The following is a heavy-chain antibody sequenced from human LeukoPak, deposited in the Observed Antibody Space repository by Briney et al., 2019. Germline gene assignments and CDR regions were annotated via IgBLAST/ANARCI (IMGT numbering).Heavy chain of an antibody. J-gene: IGHJ3*02. V-gene: IGHV3-7*01. Sequence: GGSLRLSCVASGFTFSSRDWMTWVRQAPGKGLEWVANIKQDGSEKNYVDSVKGRFTISRDNAKNSVDLQMNSLRAEDTAVYYCARDVLSAEVVARVNAFDIWGQGTMVTVSS. CDR3: ARDVLSAEVVARVNAFDI. CDR1: GFTFSSRDW. D-gene: IGHD3-22*01. CDR2: IKQDGSEK.